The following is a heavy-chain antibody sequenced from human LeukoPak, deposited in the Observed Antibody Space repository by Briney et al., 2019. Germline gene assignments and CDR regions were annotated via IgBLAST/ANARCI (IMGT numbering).Heavy chain of an antibody. CDR2: ISGSGGST. V-gene: IGHV3-23*01. Sequence: ETLSLTCTVSGGSISSYYWSWVRQAPGKGLEWVSAISGSGGSTYYADSVKGRFTISRDNSKNTLYLQMNSLRAEDTAVYYCARDSRNIGQNFDYWGQGTLVTVSS. J-gene: IGHJ4*02. CDR1: GGSISSYY. CDR3: ARDSRNIGQNFDY. D-gene: IGHD2/OR15-2a*01.